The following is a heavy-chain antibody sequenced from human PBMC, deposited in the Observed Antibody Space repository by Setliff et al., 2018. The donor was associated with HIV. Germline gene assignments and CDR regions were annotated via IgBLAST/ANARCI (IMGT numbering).Heavy chain of an antibody. CDR1: GFTFSSYG. J-gene: IGHJ4*02. Sequence: GSLRLSCAASGFTFSSYGMHWVRQAPGKGLEWIGEIDHSGGPNYKSSLKSRVTITIDTSKNQFSLKVTSVTAADTAIYYCARGPVSGYDRGWVDSWGQGTQVTVSS. CDR3: ARGPVSGYDRGWVDS. D-gene: IGHD5-12*01. CDR2: IDHSGGP. V-gene: IGHV4-34*01.